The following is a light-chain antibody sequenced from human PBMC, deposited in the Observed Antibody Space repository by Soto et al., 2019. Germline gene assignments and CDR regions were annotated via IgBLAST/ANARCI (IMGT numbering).Light chain of an antibody. CDR1: QSISSW. J-gene: IGKJ1*01. V-gene: IGKV1-5*01. Sequence: DIQMPPSPSTLSASVVDRVTITVRASQSISSWLAWYQQKPGKAPKLLIYDASSLESGVPSRFSGSGSGTEFTLTISSLQPDDLATYDCQQYKSYFAWTGGQGTKVDIK. CDR2: DAS. CDR3: QQYKSYFAWT.